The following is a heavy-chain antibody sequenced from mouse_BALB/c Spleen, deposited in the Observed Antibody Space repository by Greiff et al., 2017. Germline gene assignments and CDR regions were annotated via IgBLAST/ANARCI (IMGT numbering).Heavy chain of an antibody. CDR3: AIYYGYDYAMDY. D-gene: IGHD2-2*01. CDR1: GFNIKDTY. Sequence: VQLQQSGAELVKPGASVKLSCTASGFNIKDTYMHWVKQRPEQGLEWIGRIDPANGNTKYDPKFQGKATITADTSSNTAYLQLSSLTSEDTAVYYCAIYYGYDYAMDYWGQGTSVTVSS. V-gene: IGHV14-3*02. J-gene: IGHJ4*01. CDR2: IDPANGNT.